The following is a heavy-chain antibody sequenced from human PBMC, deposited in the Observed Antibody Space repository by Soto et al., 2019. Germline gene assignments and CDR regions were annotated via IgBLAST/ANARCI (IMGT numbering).Heavy chain of an antibody. CDR3: ARDPLGWELLDY. CDR2: INHSGST. CDR1: GGSFSGYY. D-gene: IGHD1-26*01. Sequence: SETLSLTCAVYGGSFSGYYWTWIRQPPGTGLEWIGEINHSGSTNYNPSLKSRVTISVYTSKNQFSLKLTSVTAADTAVYYCARDPLGWELLDYWGQGTLVTVPS. V-gene: IGHV4-34*01. J-gene: IGHJ4*02.